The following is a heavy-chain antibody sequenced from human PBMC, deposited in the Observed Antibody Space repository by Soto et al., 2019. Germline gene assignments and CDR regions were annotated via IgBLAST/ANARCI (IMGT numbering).Heavy chain of an antibody. D-gene: IGHD3-10*01. CDR3: SKGITMVRGYIDY. CDR1: GFTFSSYA. CDR2: ISGSGGRT. Sequence: EVQLLESGGGLVQPGGSLRLSCAASGFTFSSYAMSWVRQAPGKGLEWVSAISGSGGRTYYADSVKGRFTISRDNSKNTMYLQMNSQRAEDTAVYYCSKGITMVRGYIDYWGQGTLVTVSS. J-gene: IGHJ4*02. V-gene: IGHV3-23*01.